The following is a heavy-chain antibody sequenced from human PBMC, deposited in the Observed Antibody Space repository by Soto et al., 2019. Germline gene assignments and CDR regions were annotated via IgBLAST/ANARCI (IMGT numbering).Heavy chain of an antibody. V-gene: IGHV3-23*01. CDR3: AQFFRETGSNSGWPWSFHC. J-gene: IGHJ4*02. CDR2: ISGSGGTT. D-gene: IGHD6-25*01. CDR1: GFTFSNYA. Sequence: EVQLLESGGGLVQPGRSLRLSCAASGFTFSNYAMSWVRQAPGQGLDWVSAISGSGGTTYYADSVKGRFNISRDNSKNPMFLQMNRLRAQDAAVYYCAQFFRETGSNSGWPWSFHCWGQGTLVTVSS.